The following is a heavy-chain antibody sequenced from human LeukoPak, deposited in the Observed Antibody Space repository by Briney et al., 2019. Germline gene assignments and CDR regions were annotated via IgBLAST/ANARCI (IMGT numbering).Heavy chain of an antibody. J-gene: IGHJ6*02. CDR1: GGSISSYY. CDR2: IYYSGST. V-gene: IGHV4-59*08. CDR3: ARSAAADLFYYYYDMDV. Sequence: PSETLSLTCTVSGGSISSYYWSWIRQPPGKGLEWIGYIYYSGSTNYNPSLKSRVTISVDTSKNQFSLKLSSVTAADTAVYYCARSAAADLFYYYYDMDVWGQGTTVTVSS. D-gene: IGHD6-13*01.